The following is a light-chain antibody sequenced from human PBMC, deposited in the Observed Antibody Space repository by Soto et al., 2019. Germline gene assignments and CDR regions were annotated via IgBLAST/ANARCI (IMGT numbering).Light chain of an antibody. V-gene: IGLV1-44*01. CDR2: RNH. CDR3: AAWDDSLRAVV. Sequence: QSVLTQSPSASGTPGQRVTISCSGSRSNIGTYTVNWYQQLPGTAPTLPIFRNHQRPSGVPDRFSGSKSGTSASLAISGPQSEDEADYYCAAWDDSLRAVVFGGGTKLTVL. J-gene: IGLJ2*01. CDR1: RSNIGTYT.